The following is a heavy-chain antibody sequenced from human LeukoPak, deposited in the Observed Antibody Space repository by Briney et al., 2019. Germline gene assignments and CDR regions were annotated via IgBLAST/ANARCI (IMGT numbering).Heavy chain of an antibody. D-gene: IGHD6-13*01. V-gene: IGHV3-21*01. Sequence: PGGSLRLSCAASGFTFSSYSMNWVRQAPGKGLEWVSSISSSSRYIYYADSVEGRFTISRDNAKNSLYLQMNSLRAEDTAVYYCARALIAAAGGDWFDPWGQGTLVTVSS. CDR1: GFTFSSYS. CDR2: ISSSSRYI. CDR3: ARALIAAAGGDWFDP. J-gene: IGHJ5*02.